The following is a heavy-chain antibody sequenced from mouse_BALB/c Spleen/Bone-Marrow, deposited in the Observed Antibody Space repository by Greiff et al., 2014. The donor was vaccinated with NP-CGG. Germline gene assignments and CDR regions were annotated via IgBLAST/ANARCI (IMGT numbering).Heavy chain of an antibody. J-gene: IGHJ4*01. D-gene: IGHD1-1*01. Sequence: DVHLVESGGDLVKPGGSLKLSCAASGFTFSSYGMSWVRQTPDKRLEWVATISSGGTYTYYPDSVKGRFTISRDNAKRTLYLQMSSLKSEDTAMYYCARQGTTVVAPAMDYWGQGTSVTVSS. CDR2: ISSGGTYT. CDR1: GFTFSSYG. CDR3: ARQGTTVVAPAMDY. V-gene: IGHV5-6*01.